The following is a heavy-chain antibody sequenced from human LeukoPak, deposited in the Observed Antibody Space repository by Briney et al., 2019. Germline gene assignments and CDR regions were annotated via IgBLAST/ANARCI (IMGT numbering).Heavy chain of an antibody. J-gene: IGHJ4*02. D-gene: IGHD3-16*01. CDR3: ARETLTLMGGYYFDY. CDR2: IWYDGSNK. Sequence: PGGSLRLSCAASGFTFSSYGMPWVRQAPGKGLEWVAVIWYDGSNKYYADSVKGRFTISRDNSKNTLYLQMNSLRAEDTAVYYCARETLTLMGGYYFDYWGQGTLVTVSS. V-gene: IGHV3-33*01. CDR1: GFTFSSYG.